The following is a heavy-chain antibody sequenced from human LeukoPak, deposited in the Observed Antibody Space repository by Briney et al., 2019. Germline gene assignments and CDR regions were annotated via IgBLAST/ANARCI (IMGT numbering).Heavy chain of an antibody. Sequence: GGSLRLSCAASGFTFSSYSMNWVRQAPGKGLEWVSSISSSSSYIYYADSVKGRFTISRDNAKNSLYLQMNSLRAEDTAVYYCARDGEWVAGPYYYYGMDVWGQGTAVTVSS. CDR1: GFTFSSYS. CDR2: ISSSSSYI. D-gene: IGHD2-15*01. J-gene: IGHJ6*02. CDR3: ARDGEWVAGPYYYYGMDV. V-gene: IGHV3-21*01.